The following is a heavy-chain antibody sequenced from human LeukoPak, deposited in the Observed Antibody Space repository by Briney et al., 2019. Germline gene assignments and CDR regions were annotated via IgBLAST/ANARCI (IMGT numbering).Heavy chain of an antibody. CDR3: ASARDSSGYYSHDGFDI. V-gene: IGHV3-48*02. D-gene: IGHD3-22*01. J-gene: IGHJ3*02. CDR2: ISSSSSAT. Sequence: PGGSLRLSCAASGFTFSSYSMNWVRQAPGKGLEWVSYISSSSSATYYTDSVKGRFTISRDNAKNSLYLQMNSLRDEDMAVYYCASARDSSGYYSHDGFDIWGQGTMVTVSS. CDR1: GFTFSSYS.